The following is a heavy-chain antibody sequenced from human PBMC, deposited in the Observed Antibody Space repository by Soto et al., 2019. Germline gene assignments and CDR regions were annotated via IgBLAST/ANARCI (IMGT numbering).Heavy chain of an antibody. V-gene: IGHV1-69*02. CDR1: GGTFSSYT. D-gene: IGHD3-10*01. J-gene: IGHJ6*02. CDR3: ALWFGESDYYGMDV. CDR2: IIPILGIA. Sequence: SVKVSCKASGGTFSSYTISWVRQAPGQGLEWMGRIIPILGIANYAQKFQGRVTITADKSASTAYMELSSLRSEDTAVYYCALWFGESDYYGMDVWGQGTTVTVSS.